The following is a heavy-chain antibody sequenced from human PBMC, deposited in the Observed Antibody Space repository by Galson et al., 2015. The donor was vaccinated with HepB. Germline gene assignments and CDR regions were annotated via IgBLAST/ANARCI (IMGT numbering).Heavy chain of an antibody. Sequence: SLRLSCAASGFTFSDYYMSWIRQAPGKGLEWVSYISSSGSTIYYADSVKGRFTISRDNAKNSLYLQMNSLRAEDTAVYYCARDNLGGDYYYMDVWGKGTTVTVSS. CDR3: ARDNLGGDYYYMDV. CDR2: ISSSGSTI. CDR1: GFTFSDYY. D-gene: IGHD4-17*01. J-gene: IGHJ6*03. V-gene: IGHV3-11*01.